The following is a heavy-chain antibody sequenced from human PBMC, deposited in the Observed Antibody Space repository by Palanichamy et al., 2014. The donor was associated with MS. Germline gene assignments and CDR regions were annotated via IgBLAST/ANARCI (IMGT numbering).Heavy chain of an antibody. CDR1: GDSISSDYW. CDR2: ISSTGTA. D-gene: IGHD6-19*01. CDR3: ATFISGWYFSDY. J-gene: IGHJ4*02. V-gene: IGHV4-38-2*02. Sequence: QLQLQESGPGLVKPSETLSLICTVSGDSISSDYWWGWTRQPPGKGLEWIGSISSTGTAFYNPSLKSRVTISVDTSKNQFSLTLTSVTAADTAVYYCATFISGWYFSDYWGRGTLVTVSS.